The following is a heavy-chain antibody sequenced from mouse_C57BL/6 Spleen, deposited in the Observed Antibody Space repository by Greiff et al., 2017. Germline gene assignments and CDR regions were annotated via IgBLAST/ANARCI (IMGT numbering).Heavy chain of an antibody. CDR2: IYPGSGNT. J-gene: IGHJ1*03. CDR3: AREIGYYYGSSYGFDV. CDR1: GYTFTDYY. Sequence: QVQLQQSGPELVKPGASVKISCKASGYTFTDYYINWVKQRPGQGLEWIGWIYPGSGNTKYNEKFKGKATLTVDTSSSTAYMQLSSLTSEDSAVYFCAREIGYYYGSSYGFDVWGTGTTVTVSS. D-gene: IGHD1-1*01. V-gene: IGHV1-84*01.